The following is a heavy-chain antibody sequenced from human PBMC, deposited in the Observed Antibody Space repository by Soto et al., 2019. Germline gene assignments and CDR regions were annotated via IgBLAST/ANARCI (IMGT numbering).Heavy chain of an antibody. D-gene: IGHD6-19*01. CDR1: GFTFSTFA. CDR2: ISGSGGTT. J-gene: IGHJ4*02. Sequence: GGSLRLSCAASGFTFSTFAMSWVRQAPGKGMEWVSAISGSGGTTYNADSVKGRFTISRDNSKNTLYLQMNSLRAEDTAVYYCARSYSSGWEFDYWGQGTQVTVSS. CDR3: ARSYSSGWEFDY. V-gene: IGHV3-23*01.